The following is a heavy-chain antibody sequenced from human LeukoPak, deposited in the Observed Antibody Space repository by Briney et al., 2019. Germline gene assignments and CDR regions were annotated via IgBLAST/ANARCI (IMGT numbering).Heavy chain of an antibody. CDR3: ARAGRIRFGVPIPAYYMDV. J-gene: IGHJ6*03. CDR1: GYTFTSYG. Sequence: ASVKVSCKASGYTFTSYGISWVRQAPGQGLEWMGWISAHNGNTNHAQKLQGRVTMTTDTSTSTAYMELRSLRSDDTAVYYCARAGRIRFGVPIPAYYMDVWGKGTTVTVSS. D-gene: IGHD3-3*01. V-gene: IGHV1-18*01. CDR2: ISAHNGNT.